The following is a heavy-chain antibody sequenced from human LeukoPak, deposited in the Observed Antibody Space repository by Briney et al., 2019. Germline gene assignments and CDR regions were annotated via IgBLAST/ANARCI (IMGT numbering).Heavy chain of an antibody. D-gene: IGHD2-2*02. CDR1: GGSISSGVYS. Sequence: SETLSLTCAVSGGSISSGVYSWSWIRQHPGKGLEWIGYIYYSGSTYYNPSLKSRVTISVDTSKNQFSLKLSSVTAADTAVYYCARGDLGYCSSTSCYNSRAGYGMDVWGQGTTVTVSS. CDR2: IYYSGST. CDR3: ARGDLGYCSSTSCYNSRAGYGMDV. V-gene: IGHV4-31*11. J-gene: IGHJ6*02.